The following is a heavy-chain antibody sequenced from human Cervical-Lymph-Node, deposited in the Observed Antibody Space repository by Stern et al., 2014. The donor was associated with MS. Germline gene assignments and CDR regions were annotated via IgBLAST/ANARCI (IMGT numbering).Heavy chain of an antibody. V-gene: IGHV1-18*01. CDR1: GYTFTTYG. CDR3: ARDKMHAFDY. Sequence: VPLVESGTEVKKPGASVLVSCKASGYTFTTYGINWVRQAPGKGLEWMGWNSADSGNTKYAQKFQDRVTMTRDTTTGTAYMEVRSLRSEDTAVYYCARDKMHAFDYWGQGTQVTVPS. D-gene: IGHD2-8*01. J-gene: IGHJ4*02. CDR2: NSADSGNT.